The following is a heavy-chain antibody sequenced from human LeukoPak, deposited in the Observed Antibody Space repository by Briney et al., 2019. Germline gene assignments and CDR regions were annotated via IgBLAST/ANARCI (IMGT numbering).Heavy chain of an antibody. CDR1: GFTLSSYE. Sequence: PGGSLRLSCTVSGFTLSSYEWSWIRQAPGKGLEWVSSIEYSGTSGHYADSVQGRFTFSSDNSKNTPYLQLNRLRAEDTAIYYCASNSGWYGISWGQGTLVTVSS. D-gene: IGHD6-19*01. CDR2: IEYSGTSG. V-gene: IGHV3-23*01. CDR3: ASNSGWYGIS. J-gene: IGHJ4*02.